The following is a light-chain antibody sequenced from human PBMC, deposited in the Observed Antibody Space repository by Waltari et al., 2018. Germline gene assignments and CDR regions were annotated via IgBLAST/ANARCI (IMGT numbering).Light chain of an antibody. CDR3: QQYGSSLLT. Sequence: CSASQSVSSSFLAWYHQKPGEAPRLLIYGASSRATGIPDRFSGSGSGTDFTLTISRLEPEDFAVYYCQQYGSSLLTFGGGTKVEIK. V-gene: IGKV3-20*01. CDR2: GAS. J-gene: IGKJ4*01. CDR1: QSVSSSF.